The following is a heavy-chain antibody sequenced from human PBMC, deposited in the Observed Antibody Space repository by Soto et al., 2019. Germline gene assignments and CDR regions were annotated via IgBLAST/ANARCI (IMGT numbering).Heavy chain of an antibody. CDR2: IHYSGST. Sequence: KPSETLSLTCTVSGDSISSYYWGWIRQPPGKGLEWIGYIHYSGSTNYNPSLKSRVTISVDTPKNQFSLKVNSMTAADTAVYYCARGGLAARKGRWVDPWGQGTLVTVSS. CDR1: GDSISSYY. D-gene: IGHD6-6*01. V-gene: IGHV4-59*01. J-gene: IGHJ5*02. CDR3: ARGGLAARKGRWVDP.